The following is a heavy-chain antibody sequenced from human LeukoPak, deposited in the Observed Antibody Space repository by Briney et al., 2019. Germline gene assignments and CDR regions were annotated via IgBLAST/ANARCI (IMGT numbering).Heavy chain of an antibody. Sequence: GGSLRLSCAASGFTFSDYYMSWIRQAPGKGLEWVSYISGSGNTIYYADSVKGRFTISRDNAKNSLYLQMSNLRAEDTAVYYCARARDYGDYPPDSRGQGTLVTVSS. CDR3: ARARDYGDYPPDS. CDR1: GFTFSDYY. J-gene: IGHJ4*02. V-gene: IGHV3-11*04. D-gene: IGHD4-17*01. CDR2: ISGSGNTI.